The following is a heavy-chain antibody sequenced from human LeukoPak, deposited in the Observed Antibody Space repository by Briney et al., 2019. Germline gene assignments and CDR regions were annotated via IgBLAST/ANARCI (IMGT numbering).Heavy chain of an antibody. J-gene: IGHJ4*02. CDR1: GFTFSSYA. CDR2: IKQDGSEK. Sequence: GGSLRLSCAASGFTFSSYAMSWVRQAPGKGLEWVANIKQDGSEKYYVDSVKGRFTISRDNAKKSLYLQMNSLRAEDTAVYYCARDEYYYDSSGYYYYFDYWGQGTLVTVSS. V-gene: IGHV3-7*04. D-gene: IGHD3-22*01. CDR3: ARDEYYYDSSGYYYYFDY.